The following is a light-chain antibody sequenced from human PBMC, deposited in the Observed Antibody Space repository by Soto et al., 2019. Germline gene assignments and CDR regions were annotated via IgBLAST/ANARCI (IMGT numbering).Light chain of an antibody. J-gene: IGKJ4*01. V-gene: IGKV1-9*01. CDR3: QQLNSYRLT. Sequence: DIQLTQSPSFLSASVGDRVTITCRASQGISSYFAWYQQKPGKAPKLLIYAVSTLQSGVPSRFSGSASGTEFTRPSSSLQPEDFAPYYGQQLNSYRLTFGGGTKVEIK. CDR1: QGISSY. CDR2: AVS.